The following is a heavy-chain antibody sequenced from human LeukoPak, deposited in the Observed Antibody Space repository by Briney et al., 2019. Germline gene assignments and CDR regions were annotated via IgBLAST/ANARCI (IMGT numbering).Heavy chain of an antibody. CDR2: IRGNSETI. D-gene: IGHD3-3*01. V-gene: IGHV3-48*04. J-gene: IGHJ4*02. CDR1: GFIFSNYG. Sequence: GGSLRLSCTASGFIFSNYGMNWVRQAPGKGLEWISYIRGNSETIHYADSVKGRFTISRDNAKNSLYLQMNSLRAEDTAVYYCARDTYYDFWSGYYNGGYFDYWGQGTLVTVSS. CDR3: ARDTYYDFWSGYYNGGYFDY.